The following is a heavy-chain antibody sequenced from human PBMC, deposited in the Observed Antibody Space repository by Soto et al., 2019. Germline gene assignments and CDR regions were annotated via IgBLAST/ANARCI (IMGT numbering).Heavy chain of an antibody. CDR2: INPNSGGT. CDR3: ARATMVRGVIINSGYYYYGMDV. Sequence: ASVKVSCKASGYTFTGYYMHWVRQAPGQGLEWMGWINPNSGGTNYAQKFQGWVTMTRDTSISTAYMELSRLRSDDTAVYYCARATMVRGVIINSGYYYYGMDVWGQGTTVTVSS. D-gene: IGHD3-10*01. V-gene: IGHV1-2*04. J-gene: IGHJ6*02. CDR1: GYTFTGYY.